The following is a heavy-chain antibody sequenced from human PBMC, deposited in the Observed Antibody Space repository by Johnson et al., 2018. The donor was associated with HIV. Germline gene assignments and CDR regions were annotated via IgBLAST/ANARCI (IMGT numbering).Heavy chain of an antibody. CDR2: ISYDGSNK. Sequence: QVQLVESGGGVVQPGRSLSLSCVASGFTFSSYGMHWVRQAPGKGLEWVAVISYDGSNKYYADSVKGRFTISRDNSKNTLSLQMNSLRAEDTAVYYCASQMIALDAFDIWGQGTMVTVS. J-gene: IGHJ3*02. CDR3: ASQMIALDAFDI. V-gene: IGHV3-30*03. CDR1: GFTFSSYG. D-gene: IGHD3-22*01.